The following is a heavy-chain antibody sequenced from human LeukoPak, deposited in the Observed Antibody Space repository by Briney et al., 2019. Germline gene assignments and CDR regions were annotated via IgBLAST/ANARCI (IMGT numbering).Heavy chain of an antibody. Sequence: QPGGSLRLSCAASGFTFSSYAMSWVRQAPGKGLECVSDIIGSGDSTYYADSVKGLFTISRDNSKNTLYLQMNSLRAEDTAVYYCAKDLHDVVVVPAAYISGWFDPWGQGTLVTVSS. CDR2: IIGSGDST. CDR3: AKDLHDVVVVPAAYISGWFDP. J-gene: IGHJ5*02. V-gene: IGHV3-23*01. CDR1: GFTFSSYA. D-gene: IGHD2-2*01.